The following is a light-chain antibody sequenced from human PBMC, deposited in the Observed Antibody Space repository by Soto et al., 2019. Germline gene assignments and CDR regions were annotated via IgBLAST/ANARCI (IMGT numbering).Light chain of an antibody. CDR3: QQYTNGPPIT. Sequence: EIVMTQSPATLSVSPGERATLSCRASQSVSSNLAWYQQKPGQAPRLLLYGASTRATGIPARVSSSGSGANFILTISSVLSEDSVVYYCQQYTNGPPITFGQGAKRAIK. J-gene: IGKJ2*01. CDR2: GAS. CDR1: QSVSSN. V-gene: IGKV3-15*01.